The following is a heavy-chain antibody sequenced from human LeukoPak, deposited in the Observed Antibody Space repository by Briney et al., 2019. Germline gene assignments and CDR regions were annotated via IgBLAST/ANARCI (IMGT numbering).Heavy chain of an antibody. CDR3: ARDRGYRSFDY. CDR1: GFTFSSYW. V-gene: IGHV3-7*01. CDR2: IKPDGTVT. D-gene: IGHD6-19*01. Sequence: PGGSLRLSCAASGFTFSSYWMSWVRQAPGKGLEWVANIKPDGTVTTSVDSVKGRFTISRDNAKNSLYLQMNSLRVEDTAVYYCARDRGYRSFDYWGQGTLVTVSS. J-gene: IGHJ4*02.